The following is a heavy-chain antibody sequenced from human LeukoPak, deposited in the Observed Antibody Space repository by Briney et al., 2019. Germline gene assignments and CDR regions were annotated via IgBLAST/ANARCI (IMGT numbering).Heavy chain of an antibody. Sequence: PSETLSLTCAVYGGSFSGYYWSWIRQPPGKGLEWIGEINHSGSTNYNPSLKSRVTISVDTSKNQFSLKLSSVTAADTAVYYCARAYSSPFWFDPWGQGTLVTVSS. CDR2: INHSGST. CDR3: ARAYSSPFWFDP. V-gene: IGHV4-34*01. J-gene: IGHJ5*02. CDR1: GGSFSGYY. D-gene: IGHD6-13*01.